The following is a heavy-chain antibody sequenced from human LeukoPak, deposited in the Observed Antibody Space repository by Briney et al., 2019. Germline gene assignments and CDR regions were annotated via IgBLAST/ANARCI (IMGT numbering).Heavy chain of an antibody. Sequence: ASVNVSCKASGYTFTGYYLHWVRQAPGQGLEWMGWINPNSGGTNYAQKFHGWVTMTRDTPTSTAYMEVSRLRADDTAVYYCARGGSYGSGSSYDPFDYWGQGTLVTVPS. CDR3: ARGGSYGSGSSYDPFDY. D-gene: IGHD3-10*01. J-gene: IGHJ4*02. CDR2: INPNSGGT. CDR1: GYTFTGYY. V-gene: IGHV1-2*04.